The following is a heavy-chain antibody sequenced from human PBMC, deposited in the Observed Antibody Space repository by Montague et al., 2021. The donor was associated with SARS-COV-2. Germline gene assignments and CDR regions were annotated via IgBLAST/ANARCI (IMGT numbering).Heavy chain of an antibody. CDR3: ANVVPRRDIMDV. J-gene: IGHJ6*01. V-gene: IGHV3-23*01. D-gene: IGHD2-15*01. Sequence: SLRLSCAASGFTFSTYAMSWVRQAPGKGLEWVSAITGGGDMRYYADSVKGRFTISRDNSRNTMFLQMNSLRAEDTAIYYCANVVPRRDIMDVWGQGTTVTGSA. CDR2: ITGGGDMR. CDR1: GFTFSTYA.